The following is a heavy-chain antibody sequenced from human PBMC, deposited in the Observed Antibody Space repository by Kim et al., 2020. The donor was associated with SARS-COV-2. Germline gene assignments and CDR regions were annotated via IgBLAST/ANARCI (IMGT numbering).Heavy chain of an antibody. CDR3: ARGGRPSVYYYYYGMDV. Sequence: FKGRVTITADESTSTAYMELSSLGSEDTAVYYCARGGRPSVYYYYYGMDVWGQGTTVTVSS. D-gene: IGHD3-10*01. V-gene: IGHV1-69*01. J-gene: IGHJ6*02.